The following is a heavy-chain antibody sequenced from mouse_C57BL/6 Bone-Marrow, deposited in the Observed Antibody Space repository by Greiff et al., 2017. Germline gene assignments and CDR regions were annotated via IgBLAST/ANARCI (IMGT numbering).Heavy chain of an antibody. CDR3: ARRGAMITTSYYAMDY. V-gene: IGHV1-69*01. Sequence: VQLQQSGAELVMPGASVKLSCKASGYTFTSYWMHWVKQRPGQGLEWIGEIDPSDSYTNYNQKFKGKSTLTVDKSSSTAYMQLSSLTSEDSAVYYCARRGAMITTSYYAMDYWGQGTSGTVSS. CDR2: IDPSDSYT. CDR1: GYTFTSYW. D-gene: IGHD2-4*01. J-gene: IGHJ4*01.